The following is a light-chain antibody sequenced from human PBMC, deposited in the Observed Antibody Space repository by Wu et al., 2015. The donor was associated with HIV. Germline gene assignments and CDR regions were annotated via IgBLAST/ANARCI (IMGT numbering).Light chain of an antibody. CDR1: QGISSD. CDR2: DAS. J-gene: IGKJ4*01. Sequence: IQLTQSPPSLSASVGDRVTINCRASQGISSDLAWYQQIPGKAPKLLIYDASTLQSGVPSRFSGSGSGTDFTLTISSLQPEDFATYYCQQLNTSPLTFGEGPRWRSN. CDR3: QQLNTSPLT. V-gene: IGKV1-9*01.